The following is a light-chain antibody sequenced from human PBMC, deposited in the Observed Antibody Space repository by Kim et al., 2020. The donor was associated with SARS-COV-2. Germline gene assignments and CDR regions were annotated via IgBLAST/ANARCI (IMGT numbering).Light chain of an antibody. Sequence: EVVLTQSPGTLSLSPGDRATLSCRASENLSASYLAWYQQKPGQAPTLVIYGASIRATGIPDRFSGSGSGADFTLTISRVEPEDVAVYYCQSYETFGQGTKLEI. CDR3: QSYET. CDR1: ENLSASY. V-gene: IGKV3-20*01. J-gene: IGKJ2*01. CDR2: GAS.